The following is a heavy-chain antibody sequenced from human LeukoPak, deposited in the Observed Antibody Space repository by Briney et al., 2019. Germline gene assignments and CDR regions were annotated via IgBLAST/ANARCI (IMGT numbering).Heavy chain of an antibody. CDR2: IKQDGSEK. V-gene: IGHV3-7*01. D-gene: IGHD6-19*01. CDR1: GFTFSSYW. J-gene: IGHJ3*02. CDR3: TRFRLAVAVPRDGFDI. Sequence: PGGSLTLSCAASGFTFSSYWMRWVRQAPGGGLEWVANIKQDGSEKYHVDSVKGRFTISRDNAKNSLYLQMNSLRAEDTAFYYCTRFRLAVAVPRDGFDIWGQGTMVTVSS.